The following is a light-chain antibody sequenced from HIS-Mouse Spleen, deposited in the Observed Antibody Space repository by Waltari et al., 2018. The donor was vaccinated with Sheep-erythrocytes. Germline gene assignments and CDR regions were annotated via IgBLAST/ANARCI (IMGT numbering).Light chain of an antibody. CDR1: SGSIANNC. Sequence: NFMLTQPHSVSESPGTTVTSSCTRSSGSIANNCVQWYQQRPGSAPTTVIYEDNQRPSGVPDRFSGSIDSSSNSASLTISGLKTEDEADYYCQSYDSSNHGVFGGGTKLTVL. J-gene: IGLJ3*02. V-gene: IGLV6-57*04. CDR2: EDN. CDR3: QSYDSSNHGV.